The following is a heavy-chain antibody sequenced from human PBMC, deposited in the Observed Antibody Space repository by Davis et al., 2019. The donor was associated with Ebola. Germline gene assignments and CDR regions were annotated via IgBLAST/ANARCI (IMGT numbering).Heavy chain of an antibody. J-gene: IGHJ5*02. Sequence: PGGSLRLSCAASGFTFSRYWMHWVRQAPGKGLVWVSRISTDVSSTSYADSVKGRFTISRDNAKNTLYLQMNSLRAEDTAVYYCARDRYSSSWLQGCNPWGQGTLVTVSS. CDR2: ISTDVSST. CDR3: ARDRYSSSWLQGCNP. V-gene: IGHV3-74*01. D-gene: IGHD6-13*01. CDR1: GFTFSRYW.